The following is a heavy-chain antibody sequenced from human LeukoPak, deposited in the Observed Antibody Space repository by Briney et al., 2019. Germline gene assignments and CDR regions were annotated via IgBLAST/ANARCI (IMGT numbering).Heavy chain of an antibody. V-gene: IGHV3-21*01. J-gene: IGHJ5*02. Sequence: PGGSLRLSCAASGFTFSSYGMHWVRQAPGKGLEWVSSISSSSSYIYYADSVKGRFTISRDNAKNSLYLQMNSLRAEDTAVYYCARDSSGWLRYNWFDPWGQGTLVTVSS. CDR3: ARDSSGWLRYNWFDP. CDR2: ISSSSSYI. CDR1: GFTFSSYG. D-gene: IGHD6-19*01.